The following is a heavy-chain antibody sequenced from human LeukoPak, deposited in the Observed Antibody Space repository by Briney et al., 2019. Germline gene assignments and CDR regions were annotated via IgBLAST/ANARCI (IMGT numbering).Heavy chain of an antibody. J-gene: IGHJ4*02. V-gene: IGHV4-59*12. CDR2: IYYSGST. CDR1: GGSISSYY. Sequence: PSETLSLTCTVSGGSISSYYWSWIRQPPGKGLEWIGSIYYSGSTYYNPSLKSRVTISVDTSKNQFSLKLSSVTAADTAVYYCARDGKRAFMITSGGARPYYFDYWGQGSLVTVSS. CDR3: ARDGKRAFMITSGGARPYYFDY. D-gene: IGHD3-16*01.